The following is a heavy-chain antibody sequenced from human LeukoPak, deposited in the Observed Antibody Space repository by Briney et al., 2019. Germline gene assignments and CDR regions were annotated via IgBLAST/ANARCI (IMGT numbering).Heavy chain of an antibody. CDR2: TGSNGVT. Sequence: GGSLRLSCAASGFTFSSYAMTWVRQAPGKGLEWVSATGSNGVTDYADSVKGRFTISRDNSKNALYLQMNGLRADDTAVYYCGIRDTSDYYVFWGQGTLVTVSS. CDR1: GFTFSSYA. D-gene: IGHD3-22*01. J-gene: IGHJ4*02. CDR3: GIRDTSDYYVF. V-gene: IGHV3-23*01.